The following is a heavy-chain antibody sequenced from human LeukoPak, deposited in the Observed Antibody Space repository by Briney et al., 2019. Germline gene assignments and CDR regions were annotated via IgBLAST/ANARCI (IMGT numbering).Heavy chain of an antibody. CDR2: IIPILGIA. J-gene: IGHJ5*02. CDR3: ASHSSSSGNWFDP. V-gene: IGHV1-69*02. Sequence: GSSVKVSCKASGGTFSSYTISWVRQAPGQGLEWMGRIIPILGIANYAQKFQGRVTITADKSTSTAYMELSSLRSEDTAVYYCASHSSSSGNWFDPWGLGTLVTVSS. CDR1: GGTFSSYT. D-gene: IGHD6-6*01.